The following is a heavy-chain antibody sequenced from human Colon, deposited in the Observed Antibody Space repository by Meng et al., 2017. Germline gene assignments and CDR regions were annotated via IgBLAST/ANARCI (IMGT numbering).Heavy chain of an antibody. V-gene: IGHV1-69*05. J-gene: IGHJ5*02. Sequence: HLVQSGAEVKKPGSSVKVSCRASGGTFSSYAISWVRQVPGQGLEWMGGNIPPSPTPAYAQRFKDRVTFTTDTSMTTAYMDVTSLTSDDTAVYYCVRGAGPWGPGTLVTVSS. CDR2: NIPPSPTP. CDR3: VRGAGP. CDR1: GGTFSSYA.